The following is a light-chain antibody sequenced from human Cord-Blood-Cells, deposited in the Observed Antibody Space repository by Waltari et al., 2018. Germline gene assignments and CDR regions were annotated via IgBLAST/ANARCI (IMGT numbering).Light chain of an antibody. Sequence: QSALTQPPSVSGSPGQSVTISCTGTSSDVGSYNRVSWYQQPPGTAPKLMIYEVSNRLSGVPDRFSGSKFGNTASLSISVLKDEYVAVYSCRSYTISSTFLFAAGTKLSVL. CDR3: RSYTISSTFL. J-gene: IGLJ2*01. CDR2: EVS. V-gene: IGLV2-18*02. CDR1: SSDVGSYNR.